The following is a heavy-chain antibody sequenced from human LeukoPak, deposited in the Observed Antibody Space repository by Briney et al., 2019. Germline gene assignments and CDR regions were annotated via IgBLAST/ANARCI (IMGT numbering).Heavy chain of an antibody. Sequence: GGSLRLSCAASGFTLSSYAIHWVRQAPGKGREWVAVISYDGSNKYYADSVKGRFTISRDNSKNTLYLQMNSLRAEDTAVYYCARGWELNDAFDIWGQGTMVTVSS. D-gene: IGHD1-26*01. J-gene: IGHJ3*02. CDR1: GFTLSSYA. CDR2: ISYDGSNK. CDR3: ARGWELNDAFDI. V-gene: IGHV3-30-3*01.